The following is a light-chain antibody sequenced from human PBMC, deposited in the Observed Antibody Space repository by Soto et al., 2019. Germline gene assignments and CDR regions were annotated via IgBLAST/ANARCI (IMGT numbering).Light chain of an antibody. Sequence: QSVLTQPPSASGSPGQSVTISCTGTSSDVGGYNYVSWYQQHPGKAPKLMIYEVTKRPSGVPDRFSGSKSGNTASLTVSGLKAEDEADYYRYSYAGTNNVFGTGTKVTVL. CDR3: YSYAGTNNV. V-gene: IGLV2-8*01. CDR1: SSDVGGYNY. CDR2: EVT. J-gene: IGLJ1*01.